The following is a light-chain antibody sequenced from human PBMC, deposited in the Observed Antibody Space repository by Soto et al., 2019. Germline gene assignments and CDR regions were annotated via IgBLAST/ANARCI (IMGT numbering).Light chain of an antibody. J-gene: IGLJ2*01. CDR2: EVS. CDR1: SSDVGAYNF. V-gene: IGLV2-14*01. CDR3: GSYTDSNTLGV. Sequence: QSALTQPASVSGSPGQSITISCTGTSSDVGAYNFVSWYQQHPGKAPKLIIYEVSHRPSGVSNRFSGSKSGNTASLTISGLQAEDEADYYCGSYTDSNTLGVLGGGTKLTVL.